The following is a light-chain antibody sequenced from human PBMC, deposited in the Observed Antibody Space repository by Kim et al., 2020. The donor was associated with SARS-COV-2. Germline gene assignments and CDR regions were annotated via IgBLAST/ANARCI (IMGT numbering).Light chain of an antibody. CDR1: ALPKQY. CDR3: QSTDSSDIWV. CDR2: KDI. V-gene: IGLV3-25*03. Sequence: SPGTTARITSSGDALPKQYAYWYQQKPGQAPVLVIYKDIERPSGIPERFSGSSLGTTVTLTISAVQVEDEADYYCQSTDSSDIWVFGGGTQLTVL. J-gene: IGLJ3*02.